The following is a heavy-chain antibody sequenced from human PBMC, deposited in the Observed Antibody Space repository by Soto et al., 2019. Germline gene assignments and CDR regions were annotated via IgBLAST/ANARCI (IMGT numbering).Heavy chain of an antibody. D-gene: IGHD4-17*01. CDR1: GYNFNQYY. J-gene: IGHJ4*02. V-gene: IGHV1-46*02. Sequence: QGQLVQSGPEVRKPGAAVRLSCATAGYNFNQYYSHWVRQAPGQGLEWMGIINLRGGTTEYAHKFRGRVTVTGHTSTRTANTEFSNLRSEDTAVYFCARGPDDSDVPRWDHWGQGTLIAVSS. CDR3: ARGPDDSDVPRWDH. CDR2: INLRGGTT.